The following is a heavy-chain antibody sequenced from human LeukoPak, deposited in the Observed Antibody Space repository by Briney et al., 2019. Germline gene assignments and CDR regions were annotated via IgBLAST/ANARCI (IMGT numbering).Heavy chain of an antibody. CDR1: GYTFTSYS. CDR3: ARDLTTMIVGTRKQGFQRRSFDY. J-gene: IGHJ4*02. Sequence: ASVKVSCKASGYTFTSYSMHWVRQAPGQGLEWMGIINPSGGSTSYAQKFQGRVTMTRDTSTSTVYMELSSLRSEDTAVYYCARDLTTMIVGTRKQGFQRRSFDYWGQGTLVTVSS. V-gene: IGHV1-46*01. D-gene: IGHD3-22*01. CDR2: INPSGGST.